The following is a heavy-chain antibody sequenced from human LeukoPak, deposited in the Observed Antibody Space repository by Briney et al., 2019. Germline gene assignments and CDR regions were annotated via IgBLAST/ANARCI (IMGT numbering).Heavy chain of an antibody. CDR2: IYYSGST. V-gene: IGHV4-39*01. Sequence: SETLSLTCTVSGGSISSSSYYWGWIRQPPGKGLEWIGSIYYSGSTYYNPSLKSRVAISVDTSKNQFSLKLSSVTAADTAVYFCARHYYSGSYDDYWGQGTLVTVSS. CDR1: GGSISSSSYY. CDR3: ARHYYSGSYDDY. J-gene: IGHJ4*02. D-gene: IGHD1-26*01.